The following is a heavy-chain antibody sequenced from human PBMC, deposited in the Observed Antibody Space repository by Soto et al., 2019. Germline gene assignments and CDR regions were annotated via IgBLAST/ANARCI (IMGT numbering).Heavy chain of an antibody. CDR3: AGTGLGGYYYGMDV. D-gene: IGHD3-9*01. J-gene: IGHJ6*02. V-gene: IGHV3-21*01. CDR1: GFTFSSYS. CDR2: ISSSSSYI. Sequence: EVQLVESGGGLVKPGGSLRLSCAASGFTFSSYSMNWVRQAPAKGLEWVSSISSSSSYIYYADSVKGRFTISRDNAKNSLYLQMNSLRAEDTAVYYCAGTGLGGYYYGMDVWGQGTTVTVSS.